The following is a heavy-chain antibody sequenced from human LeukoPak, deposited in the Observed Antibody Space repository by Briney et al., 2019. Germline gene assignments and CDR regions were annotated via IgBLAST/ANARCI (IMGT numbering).Heavy chain of an antibody. Sequence: ASVKVSCKASGYTFTSYGISWVRQAPGQGLEWMGGIIPIFGTANYAQKFQGRVTITADESTSTAYMELSSLRSEDTAVYYCAKLISSIAARPDDYWGQGTLVTVSS. CDR3: AKLISSIAARPDDY. D-gene: IGHD6-6*01. V-gene: IGHV1-69*13. CDR1: GYTFTSYG. J-gene: IGHJ4*02. CDR2: IIPIFGTA.